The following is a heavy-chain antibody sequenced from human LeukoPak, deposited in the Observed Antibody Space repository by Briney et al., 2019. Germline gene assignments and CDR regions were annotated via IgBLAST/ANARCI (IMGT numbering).Heavy chain of an antibody. V-gene: IGHV1-8*03. Sequence: ASVKVSCKASGYTFTSYDINWVRQAPGQGLEGMGWMNPNSGNTGYEQKFQGRGTITRKTAISTAYMELSSLRSEDTAVYYCARVGNWNYDPSDYYYYMDVWGKGTTVTVSS. J-gene: IGHJ6*03. CDR3: ARVGNWNYDPSDYYYYMDV. CDR1: GYTFTSYD. D-gene: IGHD1-7*01. CDR2: MNPNSGNT.